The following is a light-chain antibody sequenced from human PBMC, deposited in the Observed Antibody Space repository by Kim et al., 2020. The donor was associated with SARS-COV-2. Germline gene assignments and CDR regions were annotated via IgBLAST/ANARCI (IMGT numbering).Light chain of an antibody. Sequence: GRRVTISSARSCSSSVSNYVNWYQQLPGTAPKLLIFSNNQRPSGVPDRFSGSKSGTSAPLAISGLQSEDEADYYCAAWDDSLKGYVFGTGTKVTVL. J-gene: IGLJ1*01. CDR2: SNN. CDR3: AAWDDSLKGYV. CDR1: CSSSVSNY. V-gene: IGLV1-44*01.